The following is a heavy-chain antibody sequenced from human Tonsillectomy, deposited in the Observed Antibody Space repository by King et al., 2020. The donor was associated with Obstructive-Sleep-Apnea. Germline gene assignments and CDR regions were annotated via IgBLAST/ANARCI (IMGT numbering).Heavy chain of an antibody. Sequence: VQLVESGGGLVQPGGSLRLSCAASGFTFSSYWMNWVRQAPGKGLEGVANIKQDGNEKYYVDSVQGRFSISRDNAKNSLYLQMNSLRAEDTAVYYCARSVLYGDYALDYWGQGTLVTVSS. D-gene: IGHD4-17*01. CDR3: ARSVLYGDYALDY. J-gene: IGHJ4*02. V-gene: IGHV3-7*03. CDR1: GFTFSSYW. CDR2: IKQDGNEK.